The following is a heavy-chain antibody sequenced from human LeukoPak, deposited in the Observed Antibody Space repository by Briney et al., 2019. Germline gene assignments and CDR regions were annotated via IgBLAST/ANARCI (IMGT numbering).Heavy chain of an antibody. J-gene: IGHJ4*02. CDR2: ISWDGGST. D-gene: IGHD2-15*01. CDR1: GFTFDDYT. V-gene: IGHV3-43*01. CDR3: ARGDIVVVVAATPGAY. Sequence: PGGSLRLSCAASGFTFDDYTMHWVRQAPGKGLEWVSLISWDGGSTYYADSVKGRFTISRDNSKNSLYLQMNSLRTEDTALYYCARGDIVVVVAATPGAYWGQGTLVTVSS.